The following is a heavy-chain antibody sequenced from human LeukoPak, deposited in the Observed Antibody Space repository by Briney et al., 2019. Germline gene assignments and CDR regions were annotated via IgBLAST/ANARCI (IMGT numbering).Heavy chain of an antibody. Sequence: SETLSLTCTVSGGSISCYYWSWIRQPAGKGLEWIGRIYTSGSTNYNPSLKSRVTMSVDTSKNQFSLKLSSVTAADTAVYYCARDLWFGELWNWFDPWGQGTLVTVSS. J-gene: IGHJ5*02. CDR3: ARDLWFGELWNWFDP. D-gene: IGHD3-10*01. CDR2: IYTSGST. CDR1: GGSISCYY. V-gene: IGHV4-4*07.